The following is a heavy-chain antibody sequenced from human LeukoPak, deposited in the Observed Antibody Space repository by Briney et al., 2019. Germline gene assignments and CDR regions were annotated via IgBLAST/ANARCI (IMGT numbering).Heavy chain of an antibody. V-gene: IGHV1-2*02. CDR3: ARNGQLLSGGNWFDP. J-gene: IGHJ5*02. D-gene: IGHD2-2*01. CDR2: INPNNGDT. CDR1: GYIFTGYY. Sequence: GASVKVSCKASGYIFTGYYMHWVRQAPGQGPEWMGWINPNNGDTNYAQKFQGRVTMTRDTSISTAYMELSRLRSDDTAVYYCARNGQLLSGGNWFDPWGQGALVTVSS.